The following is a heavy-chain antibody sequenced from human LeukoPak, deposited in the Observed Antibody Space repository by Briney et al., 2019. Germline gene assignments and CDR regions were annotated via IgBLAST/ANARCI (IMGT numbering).Heavy chain of an antibody. V-gene: IGHV3-30*02. D-gene: IGHD3/OR15-3a*01. J-gene: IGHJ3*02. CDR3: AKGRDYAFDI. CDR1: GLIFSNCA. Sequence: GGSLRLSRAASGLIFSNCAMHWVRQAPGKGLEWVTFIRTDGSNKYSADSVKGRFTISRDNSKNTLYLQMNSLRAEDTAMYYCAKGRDYAFDIWGRGTMVTVSS. CDR2: IRTDGSNK.